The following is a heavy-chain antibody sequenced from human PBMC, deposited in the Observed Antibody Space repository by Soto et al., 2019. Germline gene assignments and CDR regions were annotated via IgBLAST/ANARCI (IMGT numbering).Heavy chain of an antibody. Sequence: SETLSLTCAVYGGSFSGYYWSWIRQPPGKGLEWIGEINHSGSTNYNPSLKSRVTISVDTSKNQFSLKLSSVTAADTAVYYCARSSGWYLRYFDYWGQGTLVTVSS. CDR3: ARSSGWYLRYFDY. V-gene: IGHV4-34*01. CDR2: INHSGST. D-gene: IGHD6-19*01. CDR1: GGSFSGYY. J-gene: IGHJ4*02.